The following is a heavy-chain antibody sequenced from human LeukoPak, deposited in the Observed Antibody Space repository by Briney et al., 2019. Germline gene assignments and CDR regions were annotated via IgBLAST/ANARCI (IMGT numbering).Heavy chain of an antibody. CDR1: GFTFSSYG. Sequence: GGSLRLSCAASGFTFSSYGMHWVRQAPGKGLEWVAVISYDGSNNYYADSVKGRFTISRDNSKNTLYLQMNSLRAEDTAVYYCAKARGQWLVGYFDYWGQGTLVTVSS. CDR3: AKARGQWLVGYFDY. CDR2: ISYDGSNN. J-gene: IGHJ4*02. D-gene: IGHD6-19*01. V-gene: IGHV3-30*18.